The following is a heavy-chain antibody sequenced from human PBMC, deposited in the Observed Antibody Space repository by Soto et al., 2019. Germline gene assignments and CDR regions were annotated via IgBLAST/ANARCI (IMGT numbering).Heavy chain of an antibody. D-gene: IGHD3-3*01. CDR2: IIPIFGTA. CDR1: GGTFSSYA. J-gene: IGHJ4*02. CDR3: ARGVRTYYDFWSGYLNY. Sequence: SVKVSCKASGGTFSSYAISWVRQAPGQGLEWMGGIIPIFGTANYAQKFQGRVTITADESTSTAYMELSSLRSEDTAVYYCARGVRTYYDFWSGYLNYWGQGTLVTVPS. V-gene: IGHV1-69*13.